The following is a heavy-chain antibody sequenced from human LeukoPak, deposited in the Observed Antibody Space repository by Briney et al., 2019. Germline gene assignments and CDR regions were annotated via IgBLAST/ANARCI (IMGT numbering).Heavy chain of an antibody. CDR3: ARDLEYNNSPWDFDY. CDR2: IASDGSST. J-gene: IGHJ4*02. CDR1: GFTFSSYW. V-gene: IGHV3-74*01. Sequence: PGGSLRLSCAASGFTFSSYWMNWVRQAPGKGLVWVSRIASDGSSTTYADSVKGRFSISRDNAKNTLYLQMNSLRVEDTAVYYCARDLEYNNSPWDFDYWGQGTLVTVSS. D-gene: IGHD2/OR15-2a*01.